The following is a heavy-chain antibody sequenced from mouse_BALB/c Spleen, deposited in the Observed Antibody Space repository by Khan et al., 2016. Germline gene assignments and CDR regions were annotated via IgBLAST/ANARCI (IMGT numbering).Heavy chain of an antibody. CDR2: ISYSGST. D-gene: IGHD2-4*01. Sequence: EVQLQESGPGLVKPSQSLSLTCTVTGYSITSDYAWNWIRQFPGNKLEWMGYISYSGSTSYNPSLKSRISITRDTSKNQFFLQLNCVATEDTATYYCARYDYDRGYFDYWGQGTTLTVSS. J-gene: IGHJ2*01. V-gene: IGHV3-2*02. CDR1: GYSITSDYA. CDR3: ARYDYDRGYFDY.